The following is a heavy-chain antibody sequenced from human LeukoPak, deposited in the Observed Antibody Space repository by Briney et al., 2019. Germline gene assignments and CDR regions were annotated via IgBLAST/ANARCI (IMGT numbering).Heavy chain of an antibody. D-gene: IGHD3-22*01. J-gene: IGHJ3*02. CDR1: GFTFSSYW. Sequence: GGSLRLSCAASGFTFSSYWMHWVRQAPGKGLVWVSCINNDGGSTKYADSVKGRFTVSRDNAKNTPYLQMNSLRAEDTAVYYCARGRQAYYDSSGYYFKDAFDIWGQGTMVTVSS. CDR2: INNDGGST. V-gene: IGHV3-74*03. CDR3: ARGRQAYYDSSGYYFKDAFDI.